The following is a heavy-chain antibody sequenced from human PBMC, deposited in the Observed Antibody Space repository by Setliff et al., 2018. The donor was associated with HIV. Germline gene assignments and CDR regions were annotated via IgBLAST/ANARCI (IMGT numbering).Heavy chain of an antibody. CDR3: ARFSSTGWRRAFDV. D-gene: IGHD6-19*01. V-gene: IGHV4-34*01. CDR1: GGAFNDFY. CDR2: IDHSGST. J-gene: IGHJ3*01. Sequence: SETLSLTCAVYGGAFNDFYWGWIRQPPGKGLEWIGEIDHSGSTDNNPSLKSRLTISVDTSKKQFSLRLTSLTAADTAVYFCARFSSTGWRRAFDVWGQGTKVTVSS.